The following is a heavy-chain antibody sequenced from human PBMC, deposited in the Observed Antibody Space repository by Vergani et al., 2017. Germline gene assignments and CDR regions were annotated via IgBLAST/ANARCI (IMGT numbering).Heavy chain of an antibody. CDR2: IYTSGST. CDR3: ARDTAVADDVFDL. D-gene: IGHD6-19*01. CDR1: GTSVSSGTHY. Sequence: QVQLQESGPGLVRPSETLSLTCSVSGTSVSSGTHYWNWIRQPADKTLEWIGRIYTSGSTDYTPTLRSRITLSLVRSTNQVSLKVSSVTAADTAVYFCARDTAVADDVFDLWGQGTLVSVSA. J-gene: IGHJ3*01. V-gene: IGHV4-61*02.